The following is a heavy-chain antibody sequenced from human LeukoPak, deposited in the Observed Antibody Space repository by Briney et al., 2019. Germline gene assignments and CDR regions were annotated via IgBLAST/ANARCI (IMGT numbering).Heavy chain of an antibody. Sequence: ASVKVSCKASGYTFTSYGISWVRQAPGQGLEWMGWISAYNGNTNYAQKLQGRVTMTTDTSTSTAYMELRSLRSDDTAVYYCARVPMVITGYWYFDLWGRGTLVTVSP. D-gene: IGHD2-21*01. CDR1: GYTFTSYG. CDR3: ARVPMVITGYWYFDL. CDR2: ISAYNGNT. J-gene: IGHJ2*01. V-gene: IGHV1-18*01.